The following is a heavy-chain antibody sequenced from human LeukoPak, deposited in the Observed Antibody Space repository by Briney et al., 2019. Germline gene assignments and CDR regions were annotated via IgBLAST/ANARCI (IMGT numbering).Heavy chain of an antibody. V-gene: IGHV3-48*01. CDR3: ASKPGDTPIFY. Sequence: GGSLRLSCAASGFTFSDYSMNWVRQAPGKGLEWISYISSSSSTIYYADSVKGRFTISRDNAKNSLYLQMSSLRTDDTAVYYCASKPGDTPIFYWGQGTLVTVSS. D-gene: IGHD5-18*01. J-gene: IGHJ4*02. CDR2: ISSSSSTI. CDR1: GFTFSDYS.